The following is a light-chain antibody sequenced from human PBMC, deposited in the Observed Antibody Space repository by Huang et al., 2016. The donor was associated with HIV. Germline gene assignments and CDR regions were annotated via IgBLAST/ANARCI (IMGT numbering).Light chain of an antibody. V-gene: IGKV3-15*01. CDR2: GAS. J-gene: IGKJ1*01. CDR1: QSVSGN. Sequence: EIVMTQSPATLSVSPGERATRSCRASQSVSGNLAWYQHKPGKAPSLLIYGASTRATGVPARFSGSGSGTEFTLTISSLQSEDFAVYYCQQYNNWPPWTFGQGTKVEIQ. CDR3: QQYNNWPPWT.